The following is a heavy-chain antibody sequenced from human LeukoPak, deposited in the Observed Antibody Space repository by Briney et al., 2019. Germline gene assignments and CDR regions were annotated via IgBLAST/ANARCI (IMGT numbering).Heavy chain of an antibody. CDR1: GGSISNYY. Sequence: SETLSLTCTVSGGSISNYYWSWIRQPPGKGLEWIGYIYYSGSTNHNPSLKSRVTISVDTSKNQFSLKLSSVTAADTAVYYCARDITMIMDWGQGTLVTVSS. D-gene: IGHD3-22*01. V-gene: IGHV4-59*01. CDR2: IYYSGST. CDR3: ARDITMIMD. J-gene: IGHJ4*02.